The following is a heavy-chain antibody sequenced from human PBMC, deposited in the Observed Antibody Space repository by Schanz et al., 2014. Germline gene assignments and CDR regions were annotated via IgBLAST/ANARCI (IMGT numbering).Heavy chain of an antibody. CDR2: LSEGGGGT. D-gene: IGHD1-20*01. CDR1: TFTFDHYA. CDR3: ANNWNLDY. J-gene: IGHJ4*02. Sequence: EVQLLESGGGLVQPGGSLRLSCSASTFTFDHYAMTWVRQAPGKGLEWVSALSEGGGGTHYADSVRGRFTISSDSSKNTLYLQMNSLRAEDTAVYYCANNWNLDYWGQGTLXTVSS. V-gene: IGHV3-23*01.